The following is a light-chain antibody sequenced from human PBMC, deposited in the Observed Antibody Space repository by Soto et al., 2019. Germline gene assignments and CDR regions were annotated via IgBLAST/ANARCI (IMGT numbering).Light chain of an antibody. Sequence: DIQMTQSPSSLSASVGDRVTITCRASQSIYSSLNWYHQKPGKAPKLLIYDASNFQSGGPSRFSGSASGTDFTLSISSLQSEDFATYYCQQSYSAPYTFGQGTKLEI. CDR1: QSIYSS. V-gene: IGKV1-39*01. CDR3: QQSYSAPYT. J-gene: IGKJ2*01. CDR2: DAS.